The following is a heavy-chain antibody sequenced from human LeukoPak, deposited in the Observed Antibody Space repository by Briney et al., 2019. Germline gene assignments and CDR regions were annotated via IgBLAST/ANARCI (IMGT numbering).Heavy chain of an antibody. J-gene: IGHJ5*02. CDR1: GFTVSSNF. CDR3: ARGVESYNWFDL. CDR2: IYSGGKT. D-gene: IGHD3-16*02. V-gene: IGHV3-53*01. Sequence: GGSLRLSCTASGFTVSSNFMSWVRQAPGKGLEWVSVIYSGGKTFYADSVKGRFTISRDNSKNTLCPQMNSLRAEDTAVYYCARGVESYNWFDLWGQGTLVTVSS.